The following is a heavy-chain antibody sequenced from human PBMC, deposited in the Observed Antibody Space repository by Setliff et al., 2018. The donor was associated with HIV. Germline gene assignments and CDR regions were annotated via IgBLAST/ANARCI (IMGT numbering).Heavy chain of an antibody. CDR2: IYHGGST. V-gene: IGHV4-38-2*02. CDR1: GYSITNGYY. J-gene: IGHJ5*02. Sequence: SETLSLTCSVSGYSITNGYYWGWIRQPPGKGLEWVGSIYHGGSTYYNPSLRSRVTISVDTSKNQFSLKLSSVTAADTAAYYCARYYGSGTYHRWFDPWGQGTPVTVS. CDR3: ARYYGSGTYHRWFDP. D-gene: IGHD3-10*01.